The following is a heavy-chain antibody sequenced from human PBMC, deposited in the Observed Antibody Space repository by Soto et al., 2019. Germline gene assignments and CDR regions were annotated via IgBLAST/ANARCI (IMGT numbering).Heavy chain of an antibody. CDR3: ATRSTSIDY. V-gene: IGHV3-23*01. CDR1: GFTFTSYA. J-gene: IGHJ4*02. CDR2: ISGSSGRT. Sequence: GGSLRLSCAASGFTFTSYAMTWVRQAPGKGLEWVSTISGSSGRTYYADSVKGRFTISRDNSKNTLYLQMNSLRAEDTAVFYCATRSTSIDYWGQGTLVTVSS.